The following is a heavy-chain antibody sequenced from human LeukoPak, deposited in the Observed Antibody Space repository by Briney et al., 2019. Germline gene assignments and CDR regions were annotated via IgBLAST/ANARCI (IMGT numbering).Heavy chain of an antibody. CDR1: GYSFISYW. D-gene: IGHD3-10*01. J-gene: IGHJ6*03. CDR3: ARHAGDYGSGSYYMDV. CDR2: IYGGDSHT. Sequence: PGESLKISCKGSGYSFISYWIGWVRQMPGKGLEWMGIIYGGDSHTKYSPSFQGQVTMSADKAINTAYLQWRSLKASDTAMYYCARHAGDYGSGSYYMDVWGKGTTVTVSS. V-gene: IGHV5-51*01.